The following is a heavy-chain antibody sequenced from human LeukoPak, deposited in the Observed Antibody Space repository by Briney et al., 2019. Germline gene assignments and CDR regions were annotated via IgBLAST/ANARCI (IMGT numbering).Heavy chain of an antibody. D-gene: IGHD3-22*01. CDR2: IWYGGSNK. CDR3: ARLLVVHSAVYFDY. J-gene: IGHJ4*02. V-gene: IGHV3-33*08. Sequence: GGSLRLSCAASGFTFSSYGMHWVRQAPGKGLEWVAVIWYGGSNKYYAASVKGRFTISRDNSKNTLYLQMNSLRAEDTAVYYCARLLVVHSAVYFDYWGQGTLVTVSS. CDR1: GFTFSSYG.